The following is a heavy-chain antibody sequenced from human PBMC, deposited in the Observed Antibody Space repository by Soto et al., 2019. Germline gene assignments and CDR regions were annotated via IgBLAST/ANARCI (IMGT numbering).Heavy chain of an antibody. CDR3: ARVRQGCSANNCYFDP. CDR2: VHISGHS. V-gene: IGHV4-4*02. Sequence: SETLSLTCTLSGGSVRAPDWWNWVRQSPDKGLEWIAEVHISGHSNYNPSLRSRVSVSIDISKNQFYLNLNSVTAADTAIYYCARVRQGCSANNCYFDPWGQGTQVTVSS. CDR1: GGSVRAPDW. D-gene: IGHD1-1*01. J-gene: IGHJ5*01.